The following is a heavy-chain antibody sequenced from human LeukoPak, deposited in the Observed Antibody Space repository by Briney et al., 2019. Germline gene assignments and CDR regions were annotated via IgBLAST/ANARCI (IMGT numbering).Heavy chain of an antibody. D-gene: IGHD1-26*01. CDR1: GDSITSDKW. V-gene: IGHV4-4*02. CDR2: IHHSKSS. Sequence: SGTLSLTCAVSGDSITSDKWWTWVRQPPGKGLEWIGEIHHSKSSNYYPSLKSRVTISVDTSKNQFSLKLSSVTAADTAVYYCARAAYSGSYHSDYWGQGTLVTVSS. CDR3: ARAAYSGSYHSDY. J-gene: IGHJ4*02.